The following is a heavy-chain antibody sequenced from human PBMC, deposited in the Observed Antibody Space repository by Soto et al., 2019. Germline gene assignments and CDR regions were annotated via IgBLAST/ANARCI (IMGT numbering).Heavy chain of an antibody. Sequence: EVQLVESGGGLVQPGGSLRLSCAASGFTFSSYSMNWVRQAPGKGLEWVSYISSSSSTIYYSDSVKGRFTISRDNAKNSLYLQMNSLRAEDTAVYYCERDRSKDYYYYYYMDVWGKGTTVTVSS. CDR2: ISSSSSTI. CDR3: ERDRSKDYYYYYYMDV. V-gene: IGHV3-48*01. J-gene: IGHJ6*03. D-gene: IGHD3-16*02. CDR1: GFTFSSYS.